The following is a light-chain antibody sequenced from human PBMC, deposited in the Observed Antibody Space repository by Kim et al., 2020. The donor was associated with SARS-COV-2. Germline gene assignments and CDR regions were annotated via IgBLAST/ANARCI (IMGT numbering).Light chain of an antibody. J-gene: IGLJ2*01. CDR1: SSDVGAYDF. CDR2: DVS. V-gene: IGLV2-14*03. Sequence: QSALTQPASVSGSPGQSITISCTGTSSDVGAYDFVSWYQQHPGTAPKLIIYDVSQRPSGVSNRFSGSKSGNTASLTISGLQAEDEADYYCASCSTTTNVLFGGGTQLTVL. CDR3: ASCSTTTNVL.